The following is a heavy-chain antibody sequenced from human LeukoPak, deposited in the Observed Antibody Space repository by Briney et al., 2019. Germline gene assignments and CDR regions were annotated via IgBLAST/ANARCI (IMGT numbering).Heavy chain of an antibody. CDR1: GVTFISTA. CDR2: IIPMYGSP. V-gene: IGHV1-69*05. D-gene: IGHD5-18*01. J-gene: IGHJ4*02. Sequence: ASVKVSCKXSGVTFISTAINWVRQAPGQGLEWMGRIIPMYGSPNHAQKFQGRVTITTDESMSTAYMELNSLTSEDTAVYFCARGMGYSYVLDYWGQGTLVTVSS. CDR3: ARGMGYSYVLDY.